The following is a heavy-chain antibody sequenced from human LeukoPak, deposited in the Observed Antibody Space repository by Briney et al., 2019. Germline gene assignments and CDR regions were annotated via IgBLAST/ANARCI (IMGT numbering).Heavy chain of an antibody. CDR3: ARFDRRGYYFDY. D-gene: IGHD3-9*01. CDR1: GYSFTSYW. Sequence: GESLKTSCKGSGYSFTSYWIGWVLQMPGKGLEWMVIIYPGDSDTRYSPSFQGQVTISADKSISTAYLQWSSLNASDTAVYYCARFDRRGYYFDYWGQGTLVTVSS. CDR2: IYPGDSDT. V-gene: IGHV5-51*01. J-gene: IGHJ4*02.